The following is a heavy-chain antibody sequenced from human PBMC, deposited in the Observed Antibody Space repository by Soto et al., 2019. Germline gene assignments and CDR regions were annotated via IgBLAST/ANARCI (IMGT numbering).Heavy chain of an antibody. CDR3: ARDKGVPDSSGYRHYYGMDV. Sequence: QVQLVESGGGVVQPGRSLRLSCAASGFTFSSYGMHWVRQAPGKGLEWVAVIWYDGSNKYYADSVKGRFTISRDNSKNTLYLQMSSLRAEDTAVYYCARDKGVPDSSGYRHYYGMDVWGQGTTVTVSS. J-gene: IGHJ6*02. V-gene: IGHV3-33*01. CDR1: GFTFSSYG. CDR2: IWYDGSNK. D-gene: IGHD3-22*01.